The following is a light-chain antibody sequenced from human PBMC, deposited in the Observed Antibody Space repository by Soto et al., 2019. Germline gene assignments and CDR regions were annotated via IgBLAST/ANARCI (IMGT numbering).Light chain of an antibody. CDR3: QQYYRYPLT. CDR1: QSFSTW. Sequence: DIQMTQSPSTLSASVGDRVTITCRASQSFSTWLAWYQQKPGRAPNLLIYDVSSLESGVPSRFSGSGSGTEFTLTISSLQSDDFATYYCQQYYRYPLTFGGGTTVEIK. J-gene: IGKJ4*01. CDR2: DVS. V-gene: IGKV1-5*01.